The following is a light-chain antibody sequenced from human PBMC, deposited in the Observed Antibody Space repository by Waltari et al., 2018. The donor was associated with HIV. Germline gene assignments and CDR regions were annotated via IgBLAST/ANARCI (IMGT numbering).Light chain of an antibody. CDR1: ALPKQY. CDR2: KDS. CDR3: QSVDRSRVV. V-gene: IGLV3-25*03. J-gene: IGLJ2*01. Sequence: SYELTQPPSVSVSPGQTARITCSGDALPKQYAYWYQQKPGQAPVVVIYKDSERPSGIPERLSGSSSGTTVTLTISGVQTEDEADYYCQSVDRSRVVFSGGTKLTVL.